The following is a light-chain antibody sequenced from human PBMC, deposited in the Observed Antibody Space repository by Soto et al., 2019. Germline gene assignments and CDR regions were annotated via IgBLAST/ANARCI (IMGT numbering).Light chain of an antibody. Sequence: EIVLTQSPDTLSLSPGDRVTLSCRASQSLSSTYLAWYQHKPGQAPRLLIYGGSSRATGIPDRFSGSGSGTDFTLTISRLEPDDFAVYYCQQYGTSPALTFGGGTKVEIE. CDR2: GGS. J-gene: IGKJ4*01. CDR1: QSLSSTY. V-gene: IGKV3-20*01. CDR3: QQYGTSPALT.